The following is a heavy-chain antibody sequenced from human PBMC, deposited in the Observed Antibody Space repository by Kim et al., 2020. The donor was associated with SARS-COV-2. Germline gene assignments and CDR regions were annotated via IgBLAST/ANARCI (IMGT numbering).Heavy chain of an antibody. V-gene: IGHV4-59*08. Sequence: SETLSLTCTVSGGSISSYYWSWIRQPPGKGLEWIGYIYYSGSTNYNPSLKSRVTISVDTSKNQFSLKLSSVTAADTAVYYCARRFGNYDYVWGSYRQVEDEQKTDAFDIWGQGTMVTVSS. J-gene: IGHJ3*02. D-gene: IGHD3-16*02. CDR1: GGSISSYY. CDR3: ARRFGNYDYVWGSYRQVEDEQKTDAFDI. CDR2: IYYSGST.